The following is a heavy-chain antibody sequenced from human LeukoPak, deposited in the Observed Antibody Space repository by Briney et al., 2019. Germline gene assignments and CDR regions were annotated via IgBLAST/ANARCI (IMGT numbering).Heavy chain of an antibody. CDR1: GYTFTSYD. V-gene: IGHV1-8*01. J-gene: IGHJ4*02. CDR2: MNPNSGNT. CDR3: ARDLPHDYGGNSVPIY. D-gene: IGHD4-23*01. Sequence: ASVKVSCKASGYTFTSYDINWVRQATGQGLEWMGWMNPNSGNTGYAQKFQGRVTMTRNTSISTAYMELSSLRSEDTAVYYCARDLPHDYGGNSVPIYWGQGTLVTVSS.